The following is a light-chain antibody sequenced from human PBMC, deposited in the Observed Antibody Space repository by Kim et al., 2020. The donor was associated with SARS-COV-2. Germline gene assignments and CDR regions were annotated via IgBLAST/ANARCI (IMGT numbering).Light chain of an antibody. Sequence: DIQMAQSPSSLSASVGDRVSITCRASQAISYALAWYQQKPGTARKVLVYAASKLQTGVPSRFSGSGSGTDYTLSISSLQPEDFATYYCQQYYNAPYSFGQGTKLEI. J-gene: IGKJ2*01. CDR1: QAISYA. CDR2: AAS. V-gene: IGKV1-NL1*01. CDR3: QQYYNAPYS.